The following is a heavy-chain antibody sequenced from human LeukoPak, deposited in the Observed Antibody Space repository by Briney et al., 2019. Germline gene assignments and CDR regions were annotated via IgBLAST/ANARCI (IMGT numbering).Heavy chain of an antibody. J-gene: IGHJ4*02. CDR1: GGSFSGYY. D-gene: IGHD3-22*01. CDR3: ARTYYFDSSGYYFDY. V-gene: IGHV4-34*01. CDR2: INNSGST. Sequence: SETLSLTCAVYGGSFSGYYWNWIRQPPGKGLEWIGEINNSGSTNYNPSLKSRVTISRDTSKNQFSLKLSSVTAADTAVYYCARTYYFDSSGYYFDYWGQGTLVTVSS.